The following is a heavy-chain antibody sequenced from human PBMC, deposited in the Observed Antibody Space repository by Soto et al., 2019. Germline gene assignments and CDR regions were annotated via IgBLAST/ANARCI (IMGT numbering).Heavy chain of an antibody. V-gene: IGHV1-2*04. CDR3: ATNYYGSGRYGMDV. J-gene: IGHJ6*02. CDR2: INPNSGGT. Sequence: ASVKVSCKASGYTFTGYYMHWVRQAPGQGLEWMGWINPNSGGTNYAQKFQGWVTVTRDTSISTAYMELSRLGSDDTAVYYCATNYYGSGRYGMDVWGQGTTVTV. CDR1: GYTFTGYY. D-gene: IGHD3-10*01.